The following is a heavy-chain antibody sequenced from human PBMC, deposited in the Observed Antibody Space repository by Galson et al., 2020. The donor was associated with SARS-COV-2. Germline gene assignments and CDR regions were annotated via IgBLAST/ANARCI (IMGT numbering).Heavy chain of an antibody. J-gene: IGHJ4*02. Sequence: ALHWGSLGLSCAASGFTFSSYWMHWVRQAPGKGLVWVSRIYSEGSSTSYADSVKGRFTISGDDAKNTLYLHMSSLRAEDTAVYYCARGDMRNDYFDYWGQGTLVTVSS. D-gene: IGHD3-16*01. CDR3: ARGDMRNDYFDY. CDR2: IYSEGSST. CDR1: GFTFSSYW. V-gene: IGHV3-74*01.